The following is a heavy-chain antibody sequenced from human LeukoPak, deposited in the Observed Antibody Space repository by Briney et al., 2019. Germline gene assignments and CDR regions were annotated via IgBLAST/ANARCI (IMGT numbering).Heavy chain of an antibody. CDR3: ARDRNLYTSILTFDY. CDR1: GFFISSGYY. D-gene: IGHD1-14*01. CDR2: IYHSGST. V-gene: IGHV4-38-2*02. Sequence: SETLSLTCTVSGFFISSGYYWGWIRQPPGQGLEWIGSIYHSGSTYYNPSLKSRVTISVDTSKNQFSLKVSSVTAADTAVYYCARDRNLYTSILTFDYWGQGTLVTVSS. J-gene: IGHJ4*02.